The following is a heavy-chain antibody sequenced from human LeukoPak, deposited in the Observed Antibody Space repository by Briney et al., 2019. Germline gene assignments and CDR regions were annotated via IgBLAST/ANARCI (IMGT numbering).Heavy chain of an antibody. CDR3: MRSEVGRNWFDP. J-gene: IGHJ5*02. Sequence: GGSLRLSCAASGFTFSSYWMSWVRQAPGKGLEWVANINEDGSGKYYMDSVKGRFTISRDNAKNSLYLQMNSLRAEDTAIYYCMRSEVGRNWFDPWGQGTLVTVSS. V-gene: IGHV3-7*03. CDR2: INEDGSGK. D-gene: IGHD3-3*01. CDR1: GFTFSSYW.